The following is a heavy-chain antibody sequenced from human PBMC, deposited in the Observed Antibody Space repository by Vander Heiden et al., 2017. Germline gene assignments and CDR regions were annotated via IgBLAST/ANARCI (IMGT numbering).Heavy chain of an antibody. CDR2: INPNSGGT. V-gene: IGHV1-2*02. J-gene: IGHJ5*02. Sequence: WMGWINPNSGGTNYAQKFQGRVTMTRDTSISTAYMEPSRLRSDDTAVYYCARPYYYGSGSPTSPGTRTQNNWFDPWGQGTLVTVSS. CDR3: ARPYYYGSGSPTSPGTRTQNNWFDP. D-gene: IGHD3-10*01.